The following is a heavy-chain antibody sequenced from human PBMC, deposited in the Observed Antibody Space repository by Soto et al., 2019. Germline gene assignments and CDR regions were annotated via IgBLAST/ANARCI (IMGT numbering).Heavy chain of an antibody. D-gene: IGHD3-22*01. Sequence: QVQLVQSGAEVKKPGSSVKFSCKASGGTFSSYAISWVRQAPGQGLEWMGGIIPIFGKANYAQKFQGRVTITADESTNTAYMELRSLRSEDTAVYYCARDVGYYDSSGYPYYFDYWGQGTLVTVSS. CDR2: IIPIFGKA. CDR1: GGTFSSYA. V-gene: IGHV1-69*01. CDR3: ARDVGYYDSSGYPYYFDY. J-gene: IGHJ4*02.